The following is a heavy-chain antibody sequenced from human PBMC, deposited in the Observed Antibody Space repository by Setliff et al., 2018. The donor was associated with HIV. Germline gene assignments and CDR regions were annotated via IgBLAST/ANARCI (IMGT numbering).Heavy chain of an antibody. J-gene: IGHJ4*02. V-gene: IGHV1-46*01. CDR2: INPSGGST. Sequence: ASVKVSCKASGGTFSSYAISWVRQAPGQGLEWMGIINPSGGSTSYAQKFQGRVTMTRDTSTSTVYMELSSLRSEDTAVYYCARDLTHRTNLYSGYFDYWGQGTLVTVSS. CDR3: ARDLTHRTNLYSGYFDY. D-gene: IGHD2-8*01. CDR1: GGTFSSYA.